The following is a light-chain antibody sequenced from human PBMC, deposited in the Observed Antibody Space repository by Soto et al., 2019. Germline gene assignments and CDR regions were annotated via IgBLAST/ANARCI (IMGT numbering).Light chain of an antibody. CDR3: QQHNNWPRT. CDR1: QSVSSN. V-gene: IGKV3-15*01. J-gene: IGKJ1*01. Sequence: EVGMTKSPATVSGSPGERATLSCRASQSVSSNLAWYQQKPGQAPRPLIYGASTRATGIPARFSGSGSGTEFTLTISSLQSEDFAVYYCQQHNNWPRTFGQGTKVDIK. CDR2: GAS.